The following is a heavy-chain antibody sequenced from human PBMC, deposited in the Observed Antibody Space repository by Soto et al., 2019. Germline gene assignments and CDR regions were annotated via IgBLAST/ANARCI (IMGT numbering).Heavy chain of an antibody. CDR3: AKYQPMTQPRPYFDY. J-gene: IGHJ4*02. V-gene: IGHV3-23*01. D-gene: IGHD3-22*01. CDR1: GFTFSSYA. Sequence: EVQLLESGGDLLQPGGSLRLSCAASGFTFSSYAMSWVRQAPGKGLGWVSAISSSGGSTFYADSVKGRFTISRDNSRNTLYLQMNSLRAEDTAIYYCAKYQPMTQPRPYFDYWGRGTLVTVSS. CDR2: ISSSGGST.